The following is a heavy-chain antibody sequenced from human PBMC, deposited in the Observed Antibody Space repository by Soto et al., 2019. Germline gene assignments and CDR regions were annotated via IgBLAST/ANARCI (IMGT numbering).Heavy chain of an antibody. D-gene: IGHD6-19*01. J-gene: IGHJ4*02. Sequence: SRPLSLTWAISGDSMYSNSVAWTWIRQSPSRCLEWLVRTYYRSKWYNDYAVSVKSRITIKPDTSKNQLSLQLNSVTLDDTAVYFCTRGNSGWFGYWGQGTLVTVS. CDR2: TYYRSKWYN. V-gene: IGHV6-1*01. CDR1: GDSMYSNSVA. CDR3: TRGNSGWFGY.